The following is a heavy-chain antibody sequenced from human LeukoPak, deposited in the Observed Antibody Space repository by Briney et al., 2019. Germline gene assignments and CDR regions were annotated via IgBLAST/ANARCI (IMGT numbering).Heavy chain of an antibody. J-gene: IGHJ3*02. CDR1: GGSISSYY. V-gene: IGHV4-59*01. CDR2: IYYSGST. CDR3: ASNIPPSYSGSWTAIDAFDI. D-gene: IGHD6-13*01. Sequence: PSETLSLTCTVSGGSISSYYWSWIRQPPGKGLEWIGYIYYSGSTNYNPSLKSRVTISVDTSKNQFSLKLSSVTAADTAVYYCASNIPPSYSGSWTAIDAFDIWGQGTMVTVSS.